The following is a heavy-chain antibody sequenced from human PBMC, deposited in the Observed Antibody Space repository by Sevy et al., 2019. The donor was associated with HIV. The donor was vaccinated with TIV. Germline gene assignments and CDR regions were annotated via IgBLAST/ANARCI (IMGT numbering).Heavy chain of an antibody. CDR2: MSSNSGFR. J-gene: IGHJ4*02. D-gene: IGHD1-1*01. CDR1: GFKFDDYA. V-gene: IGHV3-9*01. Sequence: GGSLRLSCAASGFKFDDYAMFWVRQTPGKGLEWVSGMSSNSGFRGYADSVKGRFTISRDNAKKTVYLQMNSLTPEDTGLYFCVKGNDRAVDTYFDHWGQGALVTVSS. CDR3: VKGNDRAVDTYFDH.